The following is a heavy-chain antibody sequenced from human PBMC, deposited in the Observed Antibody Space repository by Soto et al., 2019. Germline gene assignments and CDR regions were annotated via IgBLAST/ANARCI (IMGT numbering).Heavy chain of an antibody. CDR1: GYTFTSYY. D-gene: IGHD3-16*01. CDR2: INPSGGST. CDR3: ARYYYVWGSPHGMVV. J-gene: IGHJ6*02. Sequence: QVQLVQSGAEVKKPGASVKVSCKASGYTFTSYYMHWVRQATGQGLEWMGIINPSGGSTSYAQKFQGRETMTRDTSTSTAYMELGSLRSEGTAVYYCARYYYVWGSPHGMVVWGQGTTVTVSS. V-gene: IGHV1-46*03.